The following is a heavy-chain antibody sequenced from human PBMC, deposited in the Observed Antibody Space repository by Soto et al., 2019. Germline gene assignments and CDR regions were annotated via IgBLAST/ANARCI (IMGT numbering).Heavy chain of an antibody. CDR2: INTNTGNP. CDR3: ARDLDSSGWYSFYYYYGMDV. Sequence: XSVKVSCKASGYTFTSYAMNWVRQAPGQGLEWMGWINTNTGNPTYAQGFTGRFVFSLATSVSTAYLQICSLNAEDTAVYYCARDLDSSGWYSFYYYYGMDVWGQGTTVTVSS. J-gene: IGHJ6*02. V-gene: IGHV7-4-1*01. CDR1: GYTFTSYA. D-gene: IGHD6-19*01.